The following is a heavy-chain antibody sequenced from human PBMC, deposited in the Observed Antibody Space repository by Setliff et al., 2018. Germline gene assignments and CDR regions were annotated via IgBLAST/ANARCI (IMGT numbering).Heavy chain of an antibody. J-gene: IGHJ6*02. Sequence: GGSLRLSCAASGFTFSSYAMSWVRQAPGKGLEWVANIKQDGSEKYYVDSVKGRFTISRDNAKNSLYLQMNSLRAEDTAVYYCARVSSSSWYFGYYGMDVWGQGTTVTVSS. CDR3: ARVSSSSWYFGYYGMDV. CDR2: IKQDGSEK. V-gene: IGHV3-7*01. D-gene: IGHD6-13*01. CDR1: GFTFSSYA.